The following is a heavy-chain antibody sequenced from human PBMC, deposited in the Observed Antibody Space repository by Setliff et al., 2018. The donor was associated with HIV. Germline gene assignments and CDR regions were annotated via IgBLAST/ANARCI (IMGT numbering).Heavy chain of an antibody. CDR3: ARGPPIVVVPAALLTFDY. V-gene: IGHV1-18*01. D-gene: IGHD2-2*01. CDR1: GYPFTSYG. Sequence: GASVKVSCKASGYPFTSYGICWVRQAPGHGLEWMGYISPYNGDAYYAEKFQGRVTMTTDKSMTAVSMELTNLRSDDTAVYYCARGPPIVVVPAALLTFDYWGQGTLVTVSS. J-gene: IGHJ4*02. CDR2: ISPYNGDA.